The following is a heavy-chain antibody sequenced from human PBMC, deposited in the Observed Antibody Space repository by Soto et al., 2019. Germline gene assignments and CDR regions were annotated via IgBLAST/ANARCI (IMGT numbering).Heavy chain of an antibody. CDR1: GDSITSSKHY. Sequence: SETLSLTCTVSGDSITSSKHYWSWIRQHPGKGLEWIGYIYHSGITYSTPSLKSRVTISVDTSKNQFSLKLSSVTAADTAVYYCARVGGINWFDPWGQGTLVTVSS. CDR2: IYHSGIT. V-gene: IGHV4-31*03. J-gene: IGHJ5*02. D-gene: IGHD3-16*01. CDR3: ARVGGINWFDP.